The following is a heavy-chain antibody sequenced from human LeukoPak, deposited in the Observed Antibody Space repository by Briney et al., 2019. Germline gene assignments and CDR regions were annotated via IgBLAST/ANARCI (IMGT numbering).Heavy chain of an antibody. D-gene: IGHD2-2*01. CDR2: ISGSGGST. J-gene: IGHJ4*02. CDR3: AKAGCSSTSCVAPYYFDY. CDR1: GFTFSSYA. Sequence: GGSLRLSCVVSGFTFSSYAMSWVRQAPGKGLEWVSGISGSGGSTYYADSVKGRFTISRDNTKNTLYLQMNGLRAEDTAVYYCAKAGCSSTSCVAPYYFDYWGQGTLVTVSS. V-gene: IGHV3-23*01.